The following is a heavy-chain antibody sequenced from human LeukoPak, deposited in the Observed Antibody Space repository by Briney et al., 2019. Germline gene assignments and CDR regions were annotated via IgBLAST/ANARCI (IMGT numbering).Heavy chain of an antibody. CDR1: GFTFSSYT. J-gene: IGHJ3*01. CDR3: ARVYSSGWFDAFDL. V-gene: IGHV3-48*04. Sequence: GGSLRLSCAASGFTFSSYTMNWVRQAPGKGLEWVPLITSTSRTIYYADSVKGRFTISRGYAKNSLYLQMNSLRAEDTALYYCARVYSSGWFDAFDLWGQGTMVTVSS. CDR2: ITSTSRTI. D-gene: IGHD6-19*01.